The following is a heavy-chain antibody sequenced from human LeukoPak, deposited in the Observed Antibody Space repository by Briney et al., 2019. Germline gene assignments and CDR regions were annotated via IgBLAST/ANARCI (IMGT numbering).Heavy chain of an antibody. CDR1: GLTFSSYA. CDR3: AKVGGDERETYYYYYYGMDV. D-gene: IGHD2-21*02. CDR2: ISGSGGST. V-gene: IGHV3-23*01. Sequence: PGGSLTLSCAASGLTFSSYAMSWARQAPGRGLEWVSDISGSGGSTYYADSVKGRFTISRDNSKNTLYLQMNSLRAEDTAVYYCAKVGGDERETYYYYYYGMDVWGQGTTVTVSS. J-gene: IGHJ6*02.